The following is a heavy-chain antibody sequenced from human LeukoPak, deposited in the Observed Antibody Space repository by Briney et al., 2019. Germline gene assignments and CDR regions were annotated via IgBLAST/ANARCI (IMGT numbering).Heavy chain of an antibody. Sequence: SETLSLTCTVSGGAISSYYWSWIRQPPGKGLEWFGYIYYSGGTKYNPSLMSRVTISVDRAQNQFSLSLSSVTAADTAVYYCARDGLYDSSGYYMDSWGQGTLVIVSS. CDR1: GGAISSYY. CDR2: IYYSGGT. D-gene: IGHD3-22*01. CDR3: ARDGLYDSSGYYMDS. J-gene: IGHJ4*02. V-gene: IGHV4-59*01.